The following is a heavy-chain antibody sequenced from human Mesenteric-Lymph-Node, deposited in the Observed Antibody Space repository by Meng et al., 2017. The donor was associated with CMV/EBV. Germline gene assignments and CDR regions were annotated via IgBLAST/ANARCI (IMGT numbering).Heavy chain of an antibody. Sequence: GESLKISCAASGFTFSTYAMSWVRQAPGKGLEWVANIKQDGSEKYYEDSVKGRFTISRDNAKNSLYLQMSSLRAEDTAVYFCARVRGGYCSGTSCYNAFDIWGQGTMVTVSS. CDR2: IKQDGSEK. D-gene: IGHD2-2*01. J-gene: IGHJ3*02. CDR1: GFTFSTYA. V-gene: IGHV3-7*01. CDR3: ARVRGGYCSGTSCYNAFDI.